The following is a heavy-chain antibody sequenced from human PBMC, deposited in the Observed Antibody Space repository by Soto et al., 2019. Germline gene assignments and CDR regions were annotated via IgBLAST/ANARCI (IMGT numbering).Heavy chain of an antibody. CDR2: IIPIFGTA. V-gene: IGHV1-69*13. Sequence: GASVKVSCKASGGTFSSYAISWVRQAPGQGLEWLGGIIPIFGTANYAQKFQGRVTITADESTSTAYMELSSLRSEDTAVYYCARVPRVSYCTNGVCPRGWFDPWGQGTLVTV. D-gene: IGHD2-8*01. CDR3: ARVPRVSYCTNGVCPRGWFDP. J-gene: IGHJ5*02. CDR1: GGTFSSYA.